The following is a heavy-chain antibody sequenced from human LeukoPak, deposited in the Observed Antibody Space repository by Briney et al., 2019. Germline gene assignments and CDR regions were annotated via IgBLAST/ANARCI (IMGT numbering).Heavy chain of an antibody. V-gene: IGHV3-7*01. CDR3: ARDTYYDFWSGYYSGGLDY. J-gene: IGHJ4*02. Sequence: PGGSLRLSCAASGFTFSSYWMSWVRQAPGKGLEWVANIKQDGSEKYYVDFVKGRFTISRDNAKNSLYLQMNSLRAEDTAVYYCARDTYYDFWSGYYSGGLDYWGQGTLVTVSS. CDR2: IKQDGSEK. D-gene: IGHD3-3*01. CDR1: GFTFSSYW.